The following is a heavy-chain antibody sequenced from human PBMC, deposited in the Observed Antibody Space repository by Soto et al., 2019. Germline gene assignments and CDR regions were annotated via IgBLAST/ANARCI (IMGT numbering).Heavy chain of an antibody. D-gene: IGHD3-9*01. V-gene: IGHV4-59*08. Sequence: QVQLQESGPGLVRPSETLSLTCTVSGGSISNFDWSWIRQPPGKGLEWIGYVYYTGRTSYNPSLKRRVTFSADSSRGQFSLRLNSVTAADTAVYYCARTVLGPDLLADSFVDYYYYMDVWGQGTTVTVSS. CDR1: GGSISNFD. CDR3: ARTVLGPDLLADSFVDYYYYMDV. J-gene: IGHJ6*03. CDR2: VYYTGRT.